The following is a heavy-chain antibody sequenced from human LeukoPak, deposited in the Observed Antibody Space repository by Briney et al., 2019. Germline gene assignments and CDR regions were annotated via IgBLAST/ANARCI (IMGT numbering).Heavy chain of an antibody. D-gene: IGHD3-22*01. CDR3: ARGHYYDSSGYQIDY. CDR1: GFTFSSYA. J-gene: IGHJ4*02. Sequence: GGSLRLSCAATGFTFSSYAMHWVRQAPGKGLEWVAVISYDGSNKYYADSVKGRFTISRDNSKNTLYLQMNSLRAEDTAVYYCARGHYYDSSGYQIDYWGQGTLVTVSS. V-gene: IGHV3-30-3*01. CDR2: ISYDGSNK.